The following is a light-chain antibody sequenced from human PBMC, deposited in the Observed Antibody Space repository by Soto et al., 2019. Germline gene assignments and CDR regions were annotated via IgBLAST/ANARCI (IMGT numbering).Light chain of an antibody. CDR3: YSYVGAIS. V-gene: IGLV2-23*02. J-gene: IGLJ2*01. CDR2: EVS. Sequence: QSVLTQPASVSGSPGQSITISCTGTSSDVGSHNFVSWYRQHPGKAPKLMIYEVSKRPSGVSNRFSGSKSGYTASLTISGLQAEDEADYYCYSYVGAISFGGGTKVTVL. CDR1: SSDVGSHNF.